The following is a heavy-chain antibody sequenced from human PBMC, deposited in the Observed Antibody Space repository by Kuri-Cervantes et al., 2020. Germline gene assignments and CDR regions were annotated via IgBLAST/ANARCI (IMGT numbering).Heavy chain of an antibody. D-gene: IGHD5-18*01. CDR3: AKDGPAMVIYYYMDV. J-gene: IGHJ6*03. V-gene: IGHV3-30*02. CDR2: IRYDGSNQ. Sequence: GESLKISCAASGFTFSSYAMHWVRQAPGKGLEWVAFIRYDGSNQYYPDSVKGRFTISRDNSKNTLYLQMNSLRAEDTAVYYCAKDGPAMVIYYYMDVWGKGTTVTVSS. CDR1: GFTFSSYA.